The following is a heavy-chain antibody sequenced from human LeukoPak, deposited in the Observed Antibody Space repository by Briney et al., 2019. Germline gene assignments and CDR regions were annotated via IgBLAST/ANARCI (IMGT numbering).Heavy chain of an antibody. CDR1: VDSISSNNW. D-gene: IGHD5/OR15-5a*01. CDR3: ATNSVWRLDY. V-gene: IGHV4-4*02. J-gene: IGHJ4*02. CDR2: FYHGGST. Sequence: SGTLSLTCAVSVDSISSNNWWTWVRQPPGKGLEWIGEFYHGGSTKYNTSLRGGDTIYVDKSKNQFSLNLPSVTAADTSVYDSATNSVWRLDYWGQGALVTVSS.